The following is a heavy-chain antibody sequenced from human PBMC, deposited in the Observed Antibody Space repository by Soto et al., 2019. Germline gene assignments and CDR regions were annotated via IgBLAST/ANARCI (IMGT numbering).Heavy chain of an antibody. CDR3: AREEIGYYDSFDYYGMDV. J-gene: IGHJ6*02. CDR2: INPNSGGT. CDR1: GYTFTGYY. Sequence: QVQLVQSGAEVKKPGASVKVSCKASGYTFTGYYMHWVRQAPGQGLEWMGWINPNSGGTNYAQKFQGWVTMTRDTSIRTAYMELSRLRSDDTAVYYCAREEIGYYDSFDYYGMDVWGQGTTVTVSS. V-gene: IGHV1-2*04. D-gene: IGHD3-22*01.